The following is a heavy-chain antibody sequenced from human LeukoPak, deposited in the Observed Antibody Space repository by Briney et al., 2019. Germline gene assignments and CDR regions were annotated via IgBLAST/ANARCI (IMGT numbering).Heavy chain of an antibody. J-gene: IGHJ4*02. Sequence: ASVKVSCKVSGYTLTELSMHWVRQAPGKGLEWMGGFDPEDGETIYAQKFQGRVTMTEDTSTDTAYMKLRSLRSDDTDLYYCARDRSSSWYYFDYWGLGTLVTVSS. V-gene: IGHV1-24*01. CDR1: GYTLTELS. CDR3: ARDRSSSWYYFDY. CDR2: FDPEDGET. D-gene: IGHD6-19*01.